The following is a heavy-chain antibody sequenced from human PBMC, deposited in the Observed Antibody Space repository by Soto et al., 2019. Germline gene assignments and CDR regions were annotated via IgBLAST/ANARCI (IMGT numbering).Heavy chain of an antibody. Sequence: PGGSLRLSCAASGFTFSSYAMSWVRQAPGKGLEWVSAISGSGGSTYYADSVKGRFTISRDNSKNTLYLQMNSLRAEDTAVYYCAKDEPYSSGWNPYYFDYWGQGTLVTVSS. D-gene: IGHD6-19*01. CDR1: GFTFSSYA. J-gene: IGHJ4*02. V-gene: IGHV3-23*01. CDR3: AKDEPYSSGWNPYYFDY. CDR2: ISGSGGST.